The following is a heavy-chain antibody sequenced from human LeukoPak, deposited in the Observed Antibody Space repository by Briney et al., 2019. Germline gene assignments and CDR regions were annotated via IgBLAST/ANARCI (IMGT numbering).Heavy chain of an antibody. D-gene: IGHD3-10*02. V-gene: IGHV3-23*01. CDR3: AKRNTMYTAYYFDY. Sequence: GGSLRLSCAASGFTFSSYAMSWVRQAPGKGLEWVSVISRSGDNTYYADSVKGRFTISRDNSKNTLYLQMNSLRAEDTAVYYCAKRNTMYTAYYFDYWGQGTLVTVSS. CDR2: ISRSGDNT. J-gene: IGHJ4*02. CDR1: GFTFSSYA.